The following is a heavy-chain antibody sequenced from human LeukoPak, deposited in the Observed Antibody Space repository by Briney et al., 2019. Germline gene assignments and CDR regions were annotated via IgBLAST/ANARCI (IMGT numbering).Heavy chain of an antibody. V-gene: IGHV4-59*01. D-gene: IGHD1-1*01. CDR1: GGSISPDY. Sequence: SETLSLTCTVSGGSISPDYWGWIRQPRGKGHKLIAYVYYTGPTNFNPSLKSRFTISVDTSRNQLSLRLTSVTAENPAVYYCARESDVGKDFDWGGRETLVTVP. CDR3: ARESDVGKDFDW. CDR2: VYYTGPT. J-gene: IGHJ4*02.